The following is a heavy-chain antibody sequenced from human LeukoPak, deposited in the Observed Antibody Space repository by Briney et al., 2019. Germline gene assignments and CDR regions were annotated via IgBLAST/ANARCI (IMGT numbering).Heavy chain of an antibody. D-gene: IGHD1-7*01. V-gene: IGHV4-34*01. Sequence: SETLSLTCAVYDVSFSGYYWSWIRQPPGKGLEWIGEINHSGSTNYNPSLKSRVTISVDTSKNQFSLKLSSVTAADTAVYYCARIKSIAITGTTYYFDYWGQGTLVTVSS. CDR2: INHSGST. J-gene: IGHJ4*02. CDR1: DVSFSGYY. CDR3: ARIKSIAITGTTYYFDY.